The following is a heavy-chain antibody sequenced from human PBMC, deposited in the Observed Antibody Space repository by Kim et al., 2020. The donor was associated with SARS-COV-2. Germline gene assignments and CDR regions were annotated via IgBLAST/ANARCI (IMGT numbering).Heavy chain of an antibody. CDR3: ARDKRYYYDSSGYYWYFDL. J-gene: IGHJ2*01. D-gene: IGHD3-22*01. V-gene: IGHV3-11*06. Sequence: GRFTISRDNAKNSLYLQMNSLRAEDTAVYSCARDKRYYYDSSGYYWYFDLWGRGTLVTVSS.